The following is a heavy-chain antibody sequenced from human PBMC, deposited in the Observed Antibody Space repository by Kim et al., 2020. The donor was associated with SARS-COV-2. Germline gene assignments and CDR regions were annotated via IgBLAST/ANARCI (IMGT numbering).Heavy chain of an antibody. CDR2: ISAYNGNT. CDR3: ARDHWGWQQPNWFDP. J-gene: IGHJ5*02. V-gene: IGHV1-18*01. D-gene: IGHD6-13*01. Sequence: ASVKVSCKASGYTFTSYGISWVRQAPGQGLEWMGWISAYNGNTNYAQKLQGRVTMTTDTSTSTAYMELRSLRSDDTAVYYCARDHWGWQQPNWFDPWGQGTLVTVSS. CDR1: GYTFTSYG.